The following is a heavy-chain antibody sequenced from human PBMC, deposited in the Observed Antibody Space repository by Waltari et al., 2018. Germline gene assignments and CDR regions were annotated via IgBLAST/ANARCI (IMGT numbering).Heavy chain of an antibody. CDR2: IYHNGGN. V-gene: IGHV4-39*01. Sequence: QLQLQESGPGLVKPSETLSLTCIVSGGSLSRSSYYWGWIRQPPGKGLEWIGSIYHNGGNLYNPSLHSRVPISIDTSKNQFSLKLTSVTAADTAVYYCANYRSGTMEDYWGQGTLVTVSS. CDR1: GGSLSRSSYY. CDR3: ANYRSGTMEDY. J-gene: IGHJ4*02. D-gene: IGHD3-10*01.